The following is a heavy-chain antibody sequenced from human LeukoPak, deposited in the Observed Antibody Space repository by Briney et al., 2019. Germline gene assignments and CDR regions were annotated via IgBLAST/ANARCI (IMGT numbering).Heavy chain of an antibody. D-gene: IGHD6-19*01. V-gene: IGHV3-30*18. CDR2: ISYHGSNK. CDR3: AKGHSNGWYYFEH. CDR1: GFTFSSYG. Sequence: GGSLRLSCAASGFTFSSYGMHWVRQAPGKGLEWVAVISYHGSNKYYADSVKGRFTISRDNSKNTMYLQMNSLRAEDTAMYYCAKGHSNGWYYFEHGGQGTRVTVSS. J-gene: IGHJ4*02.